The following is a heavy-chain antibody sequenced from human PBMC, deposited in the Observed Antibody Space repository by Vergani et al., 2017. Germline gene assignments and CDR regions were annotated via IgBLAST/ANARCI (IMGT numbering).Heavy chain of an antibody. CDR3: AGDLGSSWTGDFDY. CDR1: GYIFTGYY. V-gene: IGHV1-2*02. Sequence: QVQLVQSGAEVKKPGASVKVSCRASGYIFTGYYMHWVRQAPGQGLEWMGWINPISGGTNYARKFQGRVTMTRYTTITTAYMELRSLGSDDTAVYYCAGDLGSSWTGDFDYWGQGTLVTVSS. D-gene: IGHD6-13*01. J-gene: IGHJ4*02. CDR2: INPISGGT.